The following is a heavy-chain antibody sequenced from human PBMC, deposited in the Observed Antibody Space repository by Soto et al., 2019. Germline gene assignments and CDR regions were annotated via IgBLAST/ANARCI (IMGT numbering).Heavy chain of an antibody. V-gene: IGHV3-33*01. J-gene: IGHJ4*02. Sequence: QVQLVESGGGVVQPGGSLRLSCEASGFPFSSFGIHWVRQAPGKGLEWLAIIWHDGSNEYYADSVKGRFTISRDNSKNPVYLQVSHLRAEDTTVYFCARDQTDSGGYSDSWGQGTLVTVSS. D-gene: IGHD2-15*01. CDR1: GFPFSSFG. CDR2: IWHDGSNE. CDR3: ARDQTDSGGYSDS.